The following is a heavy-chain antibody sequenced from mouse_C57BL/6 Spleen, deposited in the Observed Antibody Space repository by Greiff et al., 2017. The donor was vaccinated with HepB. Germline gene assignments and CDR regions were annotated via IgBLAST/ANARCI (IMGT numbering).Heavy chain of an antibody. D-gene: IGHD1-1*01. Sequence: EVQLQESGTVLARPGASVKMSCKTSGYTFTSYWMHWVKQRPGQGLEWIGAIYPGNSDTSYNQKFKGKAKLTAVTSASTAYMELSSLTNEDSAGYYCTRRYYGSSYYYFDYWGQGTTLTVSS. CDR1: GYTFTSYW. V-gene: IGHV1-5*01. CDR3: TRRYYGSSYYYFDY. J-gene: IGHJ2*01. CDR2: IYPGNSDT.